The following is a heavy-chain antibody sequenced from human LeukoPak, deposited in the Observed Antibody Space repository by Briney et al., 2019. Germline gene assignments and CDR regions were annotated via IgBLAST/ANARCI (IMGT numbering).Heavy chain of an antibody. CDR2: INPNSGGT. CDR3: ARAAAAMVTGWYFDL. D-gene: IGHD5-18*01. V-gene: IGHV1-2*02. J-gene: IGHJ2*01. Sequence: ASVKVSCKASGYTFTGYYMHWVRQAPGQGLEWMGWINPNSGGTNYAQKFQGRVTMTRDTSISTAYMELSRLRSGDTAVYYCARAAAAMVTGWYFDLWGRGTLVTVSS. CDR1: GYTFTGYY.